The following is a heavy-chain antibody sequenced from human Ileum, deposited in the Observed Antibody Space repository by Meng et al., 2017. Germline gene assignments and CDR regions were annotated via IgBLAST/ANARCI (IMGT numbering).Heavy chain of an antibody. CDR1: GFTFSSYA. CDR2: ISDSGGVI. Sequence: EVQLLESGGGLVQPGGSLRLSCAASGFTFSSYAMNWLRQAPGKGLEWVSVISDSGGVIYYADSVKGRFSISRDNSKNTLYLQMNNVRVGDTAVYYCAKKSMGLHPFDDWGRGTLVTVSS. D-gene: IGHD2-8*01. J-gene: IGHJ4*02. V-gene: IGHV3-23*01. CDR3: AKKSMGLHPFDD.